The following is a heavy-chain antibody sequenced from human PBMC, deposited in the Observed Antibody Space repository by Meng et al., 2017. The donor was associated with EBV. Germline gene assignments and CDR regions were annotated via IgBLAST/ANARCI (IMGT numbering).Heavy chain of an antibody. CDR3: ARSGATIFGVVIPTYYFDY. J-gene: IGHJ4*02. CDR1: GYTLTSYA. CDR2: INAGNGNT. D-gene: IGHD3-3*01. Sequence: FELVQSWAQVKKPGASVKVSCKAYGYTLTSYAKQWVRQGPEHRLEWMGWINAGNGNTKYSQKFQGRVTITRDTSASTAYMELSSLRSEDTAVYYCARSGATIFGVVIPTYYFDYWGQGTLVTVSS. V-gene: IGHV1-3*01.